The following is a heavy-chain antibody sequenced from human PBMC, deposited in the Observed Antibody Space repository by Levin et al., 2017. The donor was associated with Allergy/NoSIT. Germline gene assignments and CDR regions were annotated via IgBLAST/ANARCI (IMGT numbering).Heavy chain of an antibody. CDR3: ARGRNDFWSGYYMTLYYFDY. CDR2: INHSGST. J-gene: IGHJ4*02. V-gene: IGHV4-34*01. Sequence: SETLSLTCAVYGGSFSGYYWSWIRQPPGKGLEWIGEINHSGSTNYNPSLKSRVTISVDTSKNQFSLKLSSVTAADTAVYYCARGRNDFWSGYYMTLYYFDYWGQGTLVTVSS. CDR1: GGSFSGYY. D-gene: IGHD3-3*01.